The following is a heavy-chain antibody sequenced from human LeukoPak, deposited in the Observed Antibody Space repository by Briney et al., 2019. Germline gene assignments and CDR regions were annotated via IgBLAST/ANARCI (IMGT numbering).Heavy chain of an antibody. V-gene: IGHV3-30*18. Sequence: GRSLRLSCAVSGFTFSSYGMHWVRQAPGKGLEWVAVISYDGSNKYYADSVKGGFTISRDKSKNTLYLQMNSLRAEDTAVYCCAKDLLGGDSGSYYEVGELGMDVWGQGTTVTVSS. D-gene: IGHD1-26*01. CDR1: GFTFSSYG. CDR3: AKDLLGGDSGSYYEVGELGMDV. J-gene: IGHJ6*02. CDR2: ISYDGSNK.